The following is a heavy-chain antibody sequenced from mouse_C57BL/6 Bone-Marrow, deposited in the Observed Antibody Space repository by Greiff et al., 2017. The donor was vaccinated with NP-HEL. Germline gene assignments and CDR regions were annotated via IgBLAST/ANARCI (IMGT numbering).Heavy chain of an antibody. D-gene: IGHD3-2*02. Sequence: VQLKQSGPELVKPGASVKISCKASGYSFTGYYMNWVKQSPEKSLEWIGEINPSTGGTTYNQKFKAKATLTVDKSSSTAYMQLKSLTSEDSAVYYCARYSSGYRFAYWGQGTLVTVAA. CDR3: ARYSSGYRFAY. CDR2: INPSTGGT. J-gene: IGHJ3*01. CDR1: GYSFTGYY. V-gene: IGHV1-42*01.